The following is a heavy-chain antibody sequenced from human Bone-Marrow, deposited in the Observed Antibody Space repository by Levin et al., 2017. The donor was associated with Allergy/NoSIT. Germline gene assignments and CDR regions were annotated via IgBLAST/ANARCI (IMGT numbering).Heavy chain of an antibody. CDR1: GYSISTGYY. D-gene: IGHD7-27*01. Sequence: PSETLSLTCTVSGYSISTGYYWGWIRQPPGKGLEWVGSISHSGKTYYNPSLESRLTTSVDTAKNQFSLNLTSVTAADTAVYYCARDTNSVNWGYRAEAFDFWGQGTMVTVSS. CDR2: ISHSGKT. V-gene: IGHV4-38-2*02. J-gene: IGHJ3*01. CDR3: ARDTNSVNWGYRAEAFDF.